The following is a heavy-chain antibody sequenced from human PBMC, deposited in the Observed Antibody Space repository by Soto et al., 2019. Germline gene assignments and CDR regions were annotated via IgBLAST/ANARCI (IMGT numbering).Heavy chain of an antibody. V-gene: IGHV3-48*03. CDR2: ISSSGSTI. D-gene: IGHD6-13*01. Sequence: GGSLRLSCAASGFTFSSYEMNWVRQAPGKGLEWVSYISSSGSTIYYADSVKGRFTISRDNAKNSLYLQMNSLRAEHTAVYYCARVVSSSWYDWGQGILVTVSS. CDR1: GFTFSSYE. J-gene: IGHJ4*02. CDR3: ARVVSSSWYD.